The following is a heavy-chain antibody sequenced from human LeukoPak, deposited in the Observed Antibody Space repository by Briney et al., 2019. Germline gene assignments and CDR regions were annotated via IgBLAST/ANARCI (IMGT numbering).Heavy chain of an antibody. CDR3: ARHIYYSSGSLNWFDP. J-gene: IGHJ5*02. CDR2: IYYSGST. V-gene: IGHV4-38-2*01. CDR1: GYSISSGYY. Sequence: PSETLSLTCAVSGYSISSGYYWGWIRQPPGKGLEWIGSIYYSGSTYYNPSLKSRVTISVDTSKNQFSLKLSSVTAADTAVYYCARHIYYSSGSLNWFDPWGQGTLVTVSS. D-gene: IGHD3-10*01.